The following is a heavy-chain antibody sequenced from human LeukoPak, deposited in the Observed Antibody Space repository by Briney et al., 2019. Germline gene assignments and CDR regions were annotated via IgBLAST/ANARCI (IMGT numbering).Heavy chain of an antibody. Sequence: SVKVSCKASGGTFSSYAISWVRQAPGQGLEWMGRIIPIFGTANYAQKFQGRVTITTDESTSTAYMELSRLRSEDTAVYYCARDTRGVGWAYYYMDVWGKGTTVTVSS. V-gene: IGHV1-69*05. D-gene: IGHD3-3*01. CDR1: GGTFSSYA. J-gene: IGHJ6*03. CDR3: ARDTRGVGWAYYYMDV. CDR2: IIPIFGTA.